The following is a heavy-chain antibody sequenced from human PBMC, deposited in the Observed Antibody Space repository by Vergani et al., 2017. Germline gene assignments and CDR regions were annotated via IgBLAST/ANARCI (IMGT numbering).Heavy chain of an antibody. Sequence: QVQLVETGGGVVQPGGSLRLYCATSGFSFNTYGAHWVRQAPGKGLEWVAFIGYDGKIKYNVDSVKGRFTISRDTSKKTLSLQLKSLRADDTAVYYCAKDGRENSDYGYFDYWGRGTMVTDSS. J-gene: IGHJ4*02. V-gene: IGHV3-30*02. CDR3: AKDGRENSDYGYFDY. CDR1: GFSFNTYG. D-gene: IGHD4-17*01. CDR2: IGYDGKIK.